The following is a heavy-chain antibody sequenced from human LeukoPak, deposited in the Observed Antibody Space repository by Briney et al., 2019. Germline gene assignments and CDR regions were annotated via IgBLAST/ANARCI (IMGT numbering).Heavy chain of an antibody. V-gene: IGHV1-69*04. J-gene: IGHJ6*02. CDR3: ARGVVTATPDPYYYYYGMDV. CDR2: IIPIFGIA. D-gene: IGHD2-21*02. CDR1: GGTFSSYA. Sequence: SVKVSCKASGGTFSSYAISWVRQAPGQGLEWMGRIIPIFGIANYAQKFQGRVTITADKSTSTAYMVLSSLRSEDTAVYYCARGVVTATPDPYYYYYGMDVWGQGTTVTVSS.